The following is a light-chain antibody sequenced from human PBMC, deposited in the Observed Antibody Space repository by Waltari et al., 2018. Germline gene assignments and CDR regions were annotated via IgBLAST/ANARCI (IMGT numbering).Light chain of an antibody. J-gene: IGLJ3*02. CDR1: SLRDYY. Sequence: SSELTQDPAVSVALGQTVRINCQGDSLRDYYASWYQQKPGQAPRLVIYGKNNRPSGIPDRFSGSSSGNTASLTITGTQAEDEADYYCYSRDTSGNRLFGGGTKLTVL. CDR2: GKN. V-gene: IGLV3-19*01. CDR3: YSRDTSGNRL.